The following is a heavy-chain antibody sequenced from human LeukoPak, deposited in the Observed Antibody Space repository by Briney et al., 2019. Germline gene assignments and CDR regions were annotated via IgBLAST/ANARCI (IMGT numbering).Heavy chain of an antibody. J-gene: IGHJ5*02. CDR2: IYYSGST. Sequence: SETLSLTCTVSGGSISSYYWSWIRQPPGKGLEWIGYIYYSGSTNYNPSLKSRVTISVDTSKNQFSLKLTSVTAADTAVYYCAKALDYFNWFDPWGQGTLVTVSS. V-gene: IGHV4-59*12. CDR1: GGSISSYY. D-gene: IGHD2/OR15-2a*01. CDR3: AKALDYFNWFDP.